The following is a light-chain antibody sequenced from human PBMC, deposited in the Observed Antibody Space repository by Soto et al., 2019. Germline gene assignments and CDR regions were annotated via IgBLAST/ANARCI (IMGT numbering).Light chain of an antibody. CDR1: SSDVGGYNY. Sequence: QSALTQPASVSGSPGQSITISCIGTSSDVGGYNYVSWYQHHPGKAPTLMISEVSNRPSGVSNRFSGSKSGNTASLTISGLQAEDEADYYCISYTSSSTDVFGTGTKLTVL. CDR2: EVS. J-gene: IGLJ1*01. V-gene: IGLV2-14*01. CDR3: ISYTSSSTDV.